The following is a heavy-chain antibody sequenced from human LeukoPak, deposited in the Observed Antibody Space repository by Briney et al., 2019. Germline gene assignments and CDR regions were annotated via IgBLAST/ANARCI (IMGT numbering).Heavy chain of an antibody. Sequence: GGSLRLSCAASGFTFSSYAMSWVRQAPGKRLEWVSAISGSGGSTYYADSVKGRFTISRDNSKNTLYLQMNSLRAEDTAVYYCAKDGRNYDSSGYYDYWGQGTLVTVSS. CDR2: ISGSGGST. D-gene: IGHD3-22*01. V-gene: IGHV3-23*01. J-gene: IGHJ4*02. CDR3: AKDGRNYDSSGYYDY. CDR1: GFTFSSYA.